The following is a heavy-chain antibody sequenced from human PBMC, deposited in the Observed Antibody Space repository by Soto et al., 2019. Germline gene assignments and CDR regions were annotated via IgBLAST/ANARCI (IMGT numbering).Heavy chain of an antibody. CDR1: GYTFTTYD. CDR2: MNPDTGNT. D-gene: IGHD6-19*01. Sequence: QVQLVQSGAEVEKPGASVKVSCKASGYTFTTYDFNWVRQAPGHGLEWMGWMNPDTGNTGYAQKFQGRFTMTRDTSISTAFMALSGLTAEDTAVYYCARALGYSSTSRLDLWGQGTLVTVSS. CDR3: ARALGYSSTSRLDL. J-gene: IGHJ4*02. V-gene: IGHV1-8*01.